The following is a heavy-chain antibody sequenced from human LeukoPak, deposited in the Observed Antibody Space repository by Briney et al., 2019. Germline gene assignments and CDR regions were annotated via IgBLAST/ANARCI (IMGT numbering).Heavy chain of an antibody. D-gene: IGHD3-16*01. Sequence: ASVTVSCKASGYTFTSYYMHWVRQAPGQGLEWMGIIKPSGGSTSYAQKFQGRVTMTRDTSTSTVYMELSSLRSEDTAVYYCARGRGSLSWGIGAFDIWGQGTMVTVSS. J-gene: IGHJ3*02. CDR1: GYTFTSYY. CDR2: IKPSGGST. V-gene: IGHV1-46*01. CDR3: ARGRGSLSWGIGAFDI.